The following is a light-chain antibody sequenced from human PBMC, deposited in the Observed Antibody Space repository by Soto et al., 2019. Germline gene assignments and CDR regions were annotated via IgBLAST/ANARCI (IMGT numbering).Light chain of an antibody. Sequence: EIVMTQSPATLSVSPGERATLSCRASQSVSSNLAWYQQKPGQAPRLLIYGASTRATGIPARFIGSGSGTEFTLTISSLQSEDFAVYYWQQYNNWSQTFGQGTKVEIK. J-gene: IGKJ1*01. CDR1: QSVSSN. V-gene: IGKV3-15*01. CDR3: QQYNNWSQT. CDR2: GAS.